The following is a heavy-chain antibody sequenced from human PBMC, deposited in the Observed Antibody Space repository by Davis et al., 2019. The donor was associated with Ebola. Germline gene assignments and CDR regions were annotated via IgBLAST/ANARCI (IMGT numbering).Heavy chain of an antibody. D-gene: IGHD2-15*01. V-gene: IGHV3-30-3*01. CDR1: GLIFAKYT. J-gene: IGHJ4*02. CDR2: LSYDGSPK. Sequence: PGGSLRLSCAASGLIFAKYTLHWVRQAPGKGLEWVAALSYDGSPKYSADSVRCRFNFSRDNSKNTMYLQMDGLTNEDTAVYYCGRARVKVVDYWGQGTLVTVSS. CDR3: GRARVKVVDY.